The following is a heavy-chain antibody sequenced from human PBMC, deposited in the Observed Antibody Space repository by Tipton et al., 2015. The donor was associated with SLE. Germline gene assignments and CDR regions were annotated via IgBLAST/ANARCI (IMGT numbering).Heavy chain of an antibody. CDR2: MYYDAST. Sequence: GLVKPSQTLSLTCTVSGDSVSNSNYFWGWIRQPPGKGLEWIGYMYYDASTSYNPSLKSRVTMSMDTSKNQFSLKMTSVTGADTAVYYCARQESYFGIDTGWFDPWGQGTLVSVSS. V-gene: IGHV4-61*05. J-gene: IGHJ5*02. D-gene: IGHD3-3*01. CDR1: GDSVSNSNYF. CDR3: ARQESYFGIDTGWFDP.